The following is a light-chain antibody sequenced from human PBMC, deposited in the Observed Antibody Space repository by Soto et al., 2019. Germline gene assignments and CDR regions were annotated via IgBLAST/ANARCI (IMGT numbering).Light chain of an antibody. CDR1: SSNIGSNT. Sequence: QSALTQPPSASGTPGQRVTISCSGSSSNIGSNTVNWYQQLPGTAPKLLIYSNNQRPSGVPDRFSGSTSGTSASLAISGLQSEDAAAYYCAAWDDSLHGVVFGGGTKLTVL. J-gene: IGLJ2*01. CDR2: SNN. CDR3: AAWDDSLHGVV. V-gene: IGLV1-44*01.